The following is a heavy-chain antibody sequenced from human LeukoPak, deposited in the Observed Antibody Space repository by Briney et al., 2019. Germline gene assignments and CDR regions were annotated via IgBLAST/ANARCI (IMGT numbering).Heavy chain of an antibody. CDR1: GGTFSSYA. CDR2: FIPIFGTA. D-gene: IGHD6-13*01. CDR3: VSGVAAAGTLKGLYFDY. Sequence: ASVKVSCKASGGTFSSYAISWVRQAPGQGREWMGGFIPIFGTANYAQKFQGRVTITTDESTSTAYMELSSLRSEDTAVYYCVSGVAAAGTLKGLYFDYWGQGTLVTVSS. V-gene: IGHV1-69*05. J-gene: IGHJ4*02.